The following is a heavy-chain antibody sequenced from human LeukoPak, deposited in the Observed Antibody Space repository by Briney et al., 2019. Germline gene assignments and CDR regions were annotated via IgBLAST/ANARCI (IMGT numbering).Heavy chain of an antibody. CDR1: GYSISSGHY. D-gene: IGHD1-7*01. CDR2: IYHSGST. CDR3: TRVLNWNYLVGFDP. V-gene: IGHV4-38-2*02. J-gene: IGHJ5*02. Sequence: SETLSLTCTVSGYSISSGHYWGWIRQPPGKGLEWIGSIYHSGSTYHNPSLRSRVTISVDTSKNQFSLKLTSVTAADTAVYYCTRVLNWNYLVGFDPWGQGTLVTVSS.